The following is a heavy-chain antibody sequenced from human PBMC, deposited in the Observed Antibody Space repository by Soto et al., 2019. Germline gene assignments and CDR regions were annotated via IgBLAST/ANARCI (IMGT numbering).Heavy chain of an antibody. Sequence: QVQLVESGGGVVQPGRSLRLSCAASGFTFSSYGMHWVRQAPGKGLEWVAVIWYDGRNKYYADSVKGRFTISRDNSKNMLDRQMNILRAEDTAVYYCARDRTHDYGDYGPAYWGQGTLVTVSS. J-gene: IGHJ4*02. V-gene: IGHV3-33*01. CDR2: IWYDGRNK. CDR1: GFTFSSYG. CDR3: ARDRTHDYGDYGPAY. D-gene: IGHD4-17*01.